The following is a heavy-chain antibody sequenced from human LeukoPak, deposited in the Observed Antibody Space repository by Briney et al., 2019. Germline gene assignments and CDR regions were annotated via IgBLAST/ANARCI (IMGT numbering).Heavy chain of an antibody. J-gene: IGHJ4*02. D-gene: IGHD3-10*01. V-gene: IGHV3-21*01. CDR3: ARDEFLVRGVLKLFDY. CDR2: ISSSSSYI. CDR1: GFTFSDYA. Sequence: PGGSLRLSCAASGFTFSDYAMSWVRQAPGKGLEWVSSISSSSSYIYYADSVKGRFTISRDNAKNSLYLQTNSLRAEDTAVYYCARDEFLVRGVLKLFDYWGQGTLVTVSS.